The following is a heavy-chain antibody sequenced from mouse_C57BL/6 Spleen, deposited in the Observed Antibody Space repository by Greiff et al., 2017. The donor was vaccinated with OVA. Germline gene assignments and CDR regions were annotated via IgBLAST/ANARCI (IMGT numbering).Heavy chain of an antibody. CDR1: GYAFTNYL. V-gene: IGHV1-54*01. CDR2: INPGSGGT. J-gene: IGHJ4*01. CDR3: ARSGLGDAMDY. D-gene: IGHD3-3*01. Sequence: VKLQESGAELVRPGTSVKVSCKASGYAFTNYLIEWVKQRPGQGLEWIGVINPGSGGTNYNEKFKGKATLTADKSSSTAYMQLSSLTSEDSAVYFCARSGLGDAMDYWGQGTSVTVSS.